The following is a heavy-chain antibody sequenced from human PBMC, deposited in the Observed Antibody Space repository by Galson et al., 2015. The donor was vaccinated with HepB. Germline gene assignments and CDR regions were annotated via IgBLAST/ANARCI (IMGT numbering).Heavy chain of an antibody. V-gene: IGHV1-24*01. J-gene: IGHJ5*02. Sequence: SVKVSCKVSGHTLSERSIHWVRQARGKGLEWMGGFDPEDGETFYAHYLQDRVTMTEDTSTETAYMELNNLRSEDTAIYYCATLRCRPEGCHGPPIPYLDPWGQGTLVTVSS. CDR1: GHTLSERS. CDR3: ATLRCRPEGCHGPPIPYLDP. CDR2: FDPEDGET. D-gene: IGHD2-21*01.